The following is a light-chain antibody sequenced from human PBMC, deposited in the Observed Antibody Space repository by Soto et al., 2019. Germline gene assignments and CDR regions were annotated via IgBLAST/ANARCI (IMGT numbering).Light chain of an antibody. J-gene: IGLJ3*02. CDR3: QVWDRYSRV. V-gene: IGLV3-1*01. CDR1: RLGNKY. Sequence: SYELTQPPSVSVSPGQTASITCSGDRLGNKYTCWYQQKAGQSPVLVIYQDRRRPSGIPERFSGSNSGYTATLTISGTQAMDEADYFCQVWDRYSRVFGGGTKLTVL. CDR2: QDR.